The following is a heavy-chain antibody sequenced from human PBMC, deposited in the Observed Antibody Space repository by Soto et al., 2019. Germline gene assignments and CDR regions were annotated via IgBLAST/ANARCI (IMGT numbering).Heavy chain of an antibody. V-gene: IGHV3-21*05. J-gene: IGHJ6*02. D-gene: IGHD3-10*01. CDR1: GFSLSSYT. CDR3: ARMGTSITRGVISGNRYGMDA. Sequence: AQLVEFGGGLVKPGGSLRLSCAASGFSLSSYTVNWVRQAPGKGLEWVSCITRIDDYAYYSDSVEGRFTISRDNAXXSVYLQLRPLRVEESAAYYCARMGTSITRGVISGNRYGMDAWGQGTTVIVSS. CDR2: ITRIDDYA.